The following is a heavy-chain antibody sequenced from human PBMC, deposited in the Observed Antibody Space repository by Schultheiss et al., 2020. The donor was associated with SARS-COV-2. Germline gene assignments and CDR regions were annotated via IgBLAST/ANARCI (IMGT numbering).Heavy chain of an antibody. J-gene: IGHJ4*02. D-gene: IGHD5-18*01. CDR2: ISYDGSNK. CDR3: ARGYSYDY. Sequence: GGSLRLSCAASGFTVSSNYMSWVRQAPGKGLEWVAVISYDGSNKYYADSVKGRFTISRDNSKNTLYLQMNSLRAEDTAVYYCARGYSYDYWGQGTLVTVSS. V-gene: IGHV3-30*01. CDR1: GFTVSSNY.